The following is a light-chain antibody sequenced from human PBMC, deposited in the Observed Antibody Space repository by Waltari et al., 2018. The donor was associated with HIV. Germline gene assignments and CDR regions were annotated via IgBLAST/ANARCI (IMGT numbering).Light chain of an antibody. CDR1: HDISNY. J-gene: IGKJ2*01. CDR3: QQYDNLPYT. Sequence: DIQMTQSPSSLSTSVADRVTITCQATHDISNYLNWYQQKAGKAPKHLIYDASNLETGVPSRFSGSGSGTDFTFTISSLQPEDIATYYCQQYDNLPYTFGQGTKLEIK. V-gene: IGKV1-33*01. CDR2: DAS.